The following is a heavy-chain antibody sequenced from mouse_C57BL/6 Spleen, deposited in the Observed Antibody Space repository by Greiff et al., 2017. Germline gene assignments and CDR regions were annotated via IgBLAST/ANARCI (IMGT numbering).Heavy chain of an antibody. V-gene: IGHV1-9*01. J-gene: IGHJ1*03. CDR3: ANYYGSSLYGYFDV. Sequence: QVQLQQSGAELMKPGASVQFSCTATGYTFTGYWIEWVKQRPGHGLEWIGEILPGSGSTNYNEKFKGKATFTADTSSNTAYMQLSSLTTEDSAIYYFANYYGSSLYGYFDVWGTGTTVTVSS. D-gene: IGHD1-1*01. CDR2: ILPGSGST. CDR1: GYTFTGYW.